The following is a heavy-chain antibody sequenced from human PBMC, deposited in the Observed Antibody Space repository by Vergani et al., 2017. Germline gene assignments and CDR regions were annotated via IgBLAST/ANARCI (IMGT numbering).Heavy chain of an antibody. CDR2: ISSRGSTR. Sequence: EVQLVESGGGLVQPGGSLRLSCAASGFTFSSYEMNWVRQAPGKGLEWVSYISSRGSTRYYADSVKGRFTISRYNAKNSLYLQMNSLRAEDTAVYSCARDQPLELAEIDYFDYWGQGTLVTVSS. V-gene: IGHV3-48*03. CDR1: GFTFSSYE. CDR3: ARDQPLELAEIDYFDY. J-gene: IGHJ4*02. D-gene: IGHD1-7*01.